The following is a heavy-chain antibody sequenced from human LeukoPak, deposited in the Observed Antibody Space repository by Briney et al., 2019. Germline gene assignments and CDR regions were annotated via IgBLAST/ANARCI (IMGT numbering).Heavy chain of an antibody. J-gene: IGHJ4*02. CDR3: ARGFKYSSSWYLQTSYYFDY. Sequence: GGSLRLSCAASGFTVSSNYMSWVRQAPGKGLEWVSVIYSGGSTYNADSVKGRFTISRDNSKNTLYLQMNSLRAEDTAVYYCARGFKYSSSWYLQTSYYFDYWGQGTLVTVSS. CDR2: IYSGGST. D-gene: IGHD6-13*01. CDR1: GFTVSSNY. V-gene: IGHV3-53*01.